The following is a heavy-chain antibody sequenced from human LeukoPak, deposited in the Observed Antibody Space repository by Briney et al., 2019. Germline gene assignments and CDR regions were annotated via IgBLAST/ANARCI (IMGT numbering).Heavy chain of an antibody. D-gene: IGHD3/OR15-3a*01. CDR1: GFTFNNYW. V-gene: IGHV3-7*01. Sequence: PGGSLRLSCAASGFTFNNYWMGWVRQVPGKGLQWVANIKQDGSAKFYVDSVKGRFTISRDNAKNSLYLQMNSLRAEDTAVYYCAREGLVTYDAFDIWGQGTMVTVSS. J-gene: IGHJ3*02. CDR2: IKQDGSAK. CDR3: AREGLVTYDAFDI.